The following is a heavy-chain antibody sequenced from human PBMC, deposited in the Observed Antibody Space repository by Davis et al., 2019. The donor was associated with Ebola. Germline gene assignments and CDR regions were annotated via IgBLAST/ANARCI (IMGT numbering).Heavy chain of an antibody. V-gene: IGHV1-18*01. CDR2: INPHNGNT. Sequence: ASVKVSCKTSGYTFTGHHIHWVRQAPGQGLEWMGWINPHNGNTNYAQNVQGRVTMTTDTSTSTAYMEVGSLSSDDTAVYYCARAQFPTTSDHWGQGTLVTVSS. CDR3: ARAQFPTTSDH. CDR1: GYTFTGHH. D-gene: IGHD1-1*01. J-gene: IGHJ4*02.